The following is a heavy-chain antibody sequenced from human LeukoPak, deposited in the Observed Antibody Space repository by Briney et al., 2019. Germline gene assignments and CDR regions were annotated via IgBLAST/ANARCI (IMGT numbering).Heavy chain of an antibody. CDR2: IYYSGST. Sequence: SETLSLTCTVSGGSISSYYWSWIRQPPGKGLEWIGYIYYSGSTNYNPSLKSRVTISVDTSKNQFSLKLSSVTAADTAVYYCARGGFGCSGTSYLRGFDPWGRGTLVTVSS. D-gene: IGHD2-2*01. CDR3: ARGGFGCSGTSYLRGFDP. J-gene: IGHJ5*02. CDR1: GGSISSYY. V-gene: IGHV4-59*08.